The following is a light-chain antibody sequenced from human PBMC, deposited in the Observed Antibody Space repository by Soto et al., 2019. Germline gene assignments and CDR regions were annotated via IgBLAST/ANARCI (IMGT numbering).Light chain of an antibody. J-gene: IGKJ1*01. Sequence: DIQMTQSPSTLSASIGDRVTITCRASQSINTCLAWYQQKPGKAPKLLIYDASSLENGVPSRFSGSGSGTEFSLAIRGLQPDDFATYYCQQYNNYSGTFGQGTTVEIK. V-gene: IGKV1-5*01. CDR3: QQYNNYSGT. CDR1: QSINTC. CDR2: DAS.